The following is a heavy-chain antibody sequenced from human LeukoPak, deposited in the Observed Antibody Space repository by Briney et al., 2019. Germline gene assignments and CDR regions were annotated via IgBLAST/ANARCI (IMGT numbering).Heavy chain of an antibody. J-gene: IGHJ4*02. V-gene: IGHV4-59*08. Sequence: SSETLSLTCTVSGGSISSYYWSWIRQPPGKGLEWIGYIYYSGSTNYNPSLKSRVTISVDTSKNQFSLKLSSVTAADTAVYYCARRRGDGYYFDYWGQGTLVTVSS. CDR3: ARRRGDGYYFDY. D-gene: IGHD5-24*01. CDR1: GGSISSYY. CDR2: IYYSGST.